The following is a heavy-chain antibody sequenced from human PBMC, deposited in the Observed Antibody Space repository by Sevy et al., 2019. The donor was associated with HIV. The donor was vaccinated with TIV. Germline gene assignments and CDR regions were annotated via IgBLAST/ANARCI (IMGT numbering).Heavy chain of an antibody. CDR2: IRSRAYGGTT. D-gene: IGHD6-6*01. CDR3: TRALGIAARWFDP. Sequence: GGSLRLSCTASGFTFGDYAMSWFRQAPGKGLEWVGFIRSRAYGGTTEYAASVKGRFTISRDDSKSIAYLQMNSLKTEDTAVYYCTRALGIAARWFDPWGQGTLVTVSS. CDR1: GFTFGDYA. V-gene: IGHV3-49*03. J-gene: IGHJ5*02.